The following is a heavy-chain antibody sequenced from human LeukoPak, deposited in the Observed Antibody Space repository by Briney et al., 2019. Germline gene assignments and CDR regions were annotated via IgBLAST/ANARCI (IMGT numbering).Heavy chain of an antibody. CDR2: LHASEST. D-gene: IGHD3-22*01. CDR3: ASLSSGAAFDV. V-gene: IGHV4-4*07. CDR1: CAHISNYY. Sequence: PSETLSLTCTVSCAHISNYYWTCVRQSAAQGLEWIGRLHASESTIYNPSLKSRVTMSIDTSKDQLSLTLTSVTAADSAVYYCASLSSGAAFDVWGQRTVVTVSS. J-gene: IGHJ3*01.